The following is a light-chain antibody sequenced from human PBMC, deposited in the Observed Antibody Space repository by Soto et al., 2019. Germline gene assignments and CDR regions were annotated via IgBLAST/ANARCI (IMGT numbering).Light chain of an antibody. V-gene: IGKV3-20*01. J-gene: IGKJ1*01. CDR1: QNISNY. CDR3: QQYVNSPWT. Sequence: IVLTQSPATLSLSLGKRATLSGRASQNISNYLIWYQQKPGQAPRLLIYDVSSRATGIPDRFSGSGSGTDFTLTISRLEPEDFAVYYCQQYVNSPWTFGQGTKVDI. CDR2: DVS.